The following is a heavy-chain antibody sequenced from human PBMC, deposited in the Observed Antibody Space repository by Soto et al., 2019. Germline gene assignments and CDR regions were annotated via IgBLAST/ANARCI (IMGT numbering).Heavy chain of an antibody. CDR3: ARDAGYSSGWYDTEYFQH. CDR2: ISYDGSNK. J-gene: IGHJ1*01. Sequence: PGGSMRLSCGASGFAFSSYAMHWFRQAPGKGLEWVAVISYDGSNKYYADSVKGRFTIARDNSKNTLYLQMNRLRAEGTAVYYCARDAGYSSGWYDTEYFQHWGQGTLVTVSS. D-gene: IGHD6-19*01. CDR1: GFAFSSYA. V-gene: IGHV3-30-3*01.